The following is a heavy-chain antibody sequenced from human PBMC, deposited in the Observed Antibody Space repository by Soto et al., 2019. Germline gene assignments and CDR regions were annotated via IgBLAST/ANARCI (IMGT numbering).Heavy chain of an antibody. V-gene: IGHV1-69*06. CDR2: IIPIFGTA. CDR1: GGTFSSYA. CDR3: ARDEYDLKNGMDV. D-gene: IGHD3-3*01. J-gene: IGHJ6*02. Sequence: SVKVSCKASGGTFSSYAISWVRQAPGQGLEWMGGIIPIFGTANYAQKFQGRVTITADKSTSTAYMELSSLRSEDTAVYYCARDEYDLKNGMDVWGQGTTVTVSS.